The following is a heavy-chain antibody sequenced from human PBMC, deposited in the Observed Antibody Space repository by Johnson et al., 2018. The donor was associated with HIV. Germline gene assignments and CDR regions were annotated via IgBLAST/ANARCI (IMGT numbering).Heavy chain of an antibody. V-gene: IGHV3-30*04. D-gene: IGHD6-19*01. CDR2: ISYDGSNK. CDR1: GFTFSSHP. CDR3: ARDSGSGWGGDAFDF. Sequence: QVQLVESGGGVVQPGRSLRLSCVASGFTFSSHPMHWVRQAPGKGLEWVAVISYDGSNKYYADSVKGRFTISRDNSKNTLYLQMNSLRHEDTAVYYCARDSGSGWGGDAFDFWGQGTTVTVSS. J-gene: IGHJ3*01.